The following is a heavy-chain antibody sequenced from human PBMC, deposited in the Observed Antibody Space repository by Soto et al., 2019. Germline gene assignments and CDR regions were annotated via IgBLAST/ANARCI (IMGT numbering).Heavy chain of an antibody. V-gene: IGHV1-69*13. J-gene: IGHJ6*01. CDR3: ARDNQNPIAMVRGVIQRTGVDDYCYFGMDV. D-gene: IGHD3-10*01. Sequence: SVKVSCKASGGTFSSYAISWVRQAPGQGLEWMGGIIPIFGTANYAQKFQGRVTITADESTSTAYMELSSLRSEDTAVYYCARDNQNPIAMVRGVIQRTGVDDYCYFGMDVWGQGTRVTVSS. CDR2: IIPIFGTA. CDR1: GGTFSSYA.